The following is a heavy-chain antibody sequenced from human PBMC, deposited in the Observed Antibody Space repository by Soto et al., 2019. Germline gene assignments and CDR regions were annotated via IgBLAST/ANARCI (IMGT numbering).Heavy chain of an antibody. CDR3: TRVAGDYGDY. CDR2: IRSKAYGGTT. CDR1: GFTFGDYA. V-gene: IGHV3-49*04. J-gene: IGHJ4*02. D-gene: IGHD4-17*01. Sequence: PGGSLRLSCTASGFTFGDYAMSWVRQAPGKGLEWVGFIRSKAYGGTTEYAASVKGRFTISRDDSKSIAYLQMNSLKTEDTAVYYCTRVAGDYGDYWGQGTLVPVPS.